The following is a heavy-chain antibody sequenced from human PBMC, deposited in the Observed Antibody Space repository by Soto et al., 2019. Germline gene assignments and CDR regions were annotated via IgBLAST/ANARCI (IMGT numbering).Heavy chain of an antibody. CDR3: ARYSNNWFQTGGMEV. D-gene: IGHD6-13*01. CDR1: VDSITTYY. Sequence: SETLSLTCTVSVDSITTYYWSLIRQPAGKGLECIGRIDTSGNTNYNPSLKSRVTMSVDTYKKQFSLQLTSVTAADTAVYYCARYSNNWFQTGGMEVWGQGSTVT. J-gene: IGHJ6*02. CDR2: IDTSGNT. V-gene: IGHV4-4*07.